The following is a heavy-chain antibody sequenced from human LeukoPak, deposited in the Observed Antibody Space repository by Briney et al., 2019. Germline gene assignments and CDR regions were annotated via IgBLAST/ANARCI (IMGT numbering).Heavy chain of an antibody. Sequence: PSETLSLTCAVYGGSFSGYYWSWIRQPPGKGLEWIGEINHSGSTNYNPSLKSRVTISVDTSKNQFSLKLSSVTAADTAVYYCARGPSWLQPYLDYWGQGTLVTVSS. CDR1: GGSFSGYY. J-gene: IGHJ4*02. D-gene: IGHD5-24*01. CDR2: INHSGST. CDR3: ARGPSWLQPYLDY. V-gene: IGHV4-34*01.